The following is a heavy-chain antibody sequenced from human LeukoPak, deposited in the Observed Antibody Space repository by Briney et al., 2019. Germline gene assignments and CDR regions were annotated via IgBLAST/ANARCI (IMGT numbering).Heavy chain of an antibody. V-gene: IGHV4-59*01. Sequence: PSETLSLTCTVSGGSISSYYWSWIRQPPGKGLEWIGYIYYSGSTNYNPSLKSRVTISVDTSKNQFSLKLSSVTAADTAVYYCARRAYGGKAAFGMWGQGTMVTVSS. J-gene: IGHJ3*02. CDR3: ARRAYGGKAAFGM. D-gene: IGHD4-23*01. CDR2: IYYSGST. CDR1: GGSISSYY.